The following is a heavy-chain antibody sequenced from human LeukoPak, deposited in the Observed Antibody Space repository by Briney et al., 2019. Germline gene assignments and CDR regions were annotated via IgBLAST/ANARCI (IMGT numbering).Heavy chain of an antibody. J-gene: IGHJ4*02. Sequence: GGSLRLSCAASGFTFSSYAMSWVRLAPGKGLEWVSAISGSGGSTYYADSVKGRFTISRDNSKNTLYLQMNSLRAEDTAVYYCAKDRTTYYDFWSGYYSGGFDYWGQGTLVTVSS. CDR1: GFTFSSYA. V-gene: IGHV3-23*01. CDR2: ISGSGGST. CDR3: AKDRTTYYDFWSGYYSGGFDY. D-gene: IGHD3-3*01.